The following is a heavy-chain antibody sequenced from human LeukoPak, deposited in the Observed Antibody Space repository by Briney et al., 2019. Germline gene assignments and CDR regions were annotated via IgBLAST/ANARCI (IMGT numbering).Heavy chain of an antibody. Sequence: SETLSLTSTVSWGSISSYYGIGIRPPPGKGRVGIGYLYTSESTNHNPSLKTRVTISVDTSKNHFSLNLSSVTAADTPVYYCASRGSSSSWYFDLWGRGNLVTVSS. D-gene: IGHD6-6*01. CDR3: ASRGSSSSWYFDL. CDR1: WGSISSYY. CDR2: LYTSEST. V-gene: IGHV4-4*09. J-gene: IGHJ2*01.